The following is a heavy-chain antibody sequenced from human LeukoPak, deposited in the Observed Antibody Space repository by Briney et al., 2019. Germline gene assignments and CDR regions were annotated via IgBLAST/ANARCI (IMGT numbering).Heavy chain of an antibody. CDR2: ISYDGSNK. Sequence: TGGSLRLSCAASGFTFSTYGMHWVRQAPGKGLEWVAVISYDGSNKYYADSVKGRFTISRDNSKNTLYLQMNSLRAEDTAVYYCAKVNAYQAAAGTRGYFDYWGQGTLVTVSS. J-gene: IGHJ4*02. CDR1: GFTFSTYG. V-gene: IGHV3-30*18. D-gene: IGHD6-13*01. CDR3: AKVNAYQAAAGTRGYFDY.